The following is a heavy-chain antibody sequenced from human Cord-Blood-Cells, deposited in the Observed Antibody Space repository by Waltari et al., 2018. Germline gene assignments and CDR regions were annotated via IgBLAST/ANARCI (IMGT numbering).Heavy chain of an antibody. CDR1: GYTFTGYY. J-gene: IGHJ2*01. Sequence: QVQLVQSGAEVKKPGALVKVSCKASGYTFTGYYMHWVRQAPGQGLEWMGGINPTSGGTNYAQKFQGRVTMTRDTSISTAYMELSRLRSDDTAVYYCARDGSSWPGYFDLWGRGTLVTVSS. CDR3: ARDGSSWPGYFDL. V-gene: IGHV1-2*02. D-gene: IGHD6-13*01. CDR2: INPTSGGT.